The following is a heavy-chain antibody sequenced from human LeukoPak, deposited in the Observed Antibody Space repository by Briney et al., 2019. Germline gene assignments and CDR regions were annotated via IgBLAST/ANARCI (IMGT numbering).Heavy chain of an antibody. CDR1: GFTVSSNY. Sequence: GGSLRLSCAASGFTVSSNYMSWLRQAPGKGLEGVSVIYSGGSTYSADSVKGRFTISRDNSKNTLYLQMNSLRAEDTAVYYCAKDFNIAVAGTDYWGQGTLVTVSS. J-gene: IGHJ4*02. V-gene: IGHV3-53*01. CDR3: AKDFNIAVAGTDY. D-gene: IGHD6-19*01. CDR2: IYSGGST.